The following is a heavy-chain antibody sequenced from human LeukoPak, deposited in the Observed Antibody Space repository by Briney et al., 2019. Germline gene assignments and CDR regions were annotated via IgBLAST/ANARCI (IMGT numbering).Heavy chain of an antibody. CDR3: ARDRGGGSRRYPTDY. CDR2: ISAYNGNT. CDR1: GYTFTSYG. Sequence: GASVKVSCKASGYTFTSYGISWVRQAPGQGLEWMGWISAYNGNTNYAQKLQGRVTMTTDTSTSTAYMELRSLRSDDTAVYYCARDRGGGSRRYPTDYWGQGTLVTVSS. D-gene: IGHD1-26*01. V-gene: IGHV1-18*01. J-gene: IGHJ4*02.